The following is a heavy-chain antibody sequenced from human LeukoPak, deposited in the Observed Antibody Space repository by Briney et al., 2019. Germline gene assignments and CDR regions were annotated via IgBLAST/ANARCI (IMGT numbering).Heavy chain of an antibody. CDR2: IYYSGST. J-gene: IGHJ5*02. D-gene: IGHD4-17*01. CDR3: ARHKGYGDWDWFDP. Sequence: SETLSLTCTVSGGSISSSSYYWGWIRQPPGKGLERIGSIYYSGSTYYNPSLKSRVTISVDTSKNQFSLKLSSVTAADTAVYYCARHKGYGDWDWFDPWGQGTLVTVSS. V-gene: IGHV4-39*01. CDR1: GGSISSSSYY.